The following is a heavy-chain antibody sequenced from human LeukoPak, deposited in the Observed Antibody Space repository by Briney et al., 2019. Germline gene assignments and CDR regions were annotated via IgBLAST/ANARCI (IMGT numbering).Heavy chain of an antibody. J-gene: IGHJ2*01. Sequence: SETLSLTCTVSGGSISSYYWSWIRQPPGKGLEWIGYIYYSGSTNYNPSLKSRVTISVDTSKNQFSLKLSSVTAADTAVYYCERQITWAGYFDLWGRGTLVTVSS. D-gene: IGHD1-26*01. CDR2: IYYSGST. V-gene: IGHV4-59*01. CDR3: ERQITWAGYFDL. CDR1: GGSISSYY.